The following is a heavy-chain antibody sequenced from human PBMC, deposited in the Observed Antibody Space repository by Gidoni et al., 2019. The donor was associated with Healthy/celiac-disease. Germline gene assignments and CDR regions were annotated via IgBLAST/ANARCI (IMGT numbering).Heavy chain of an antibody. V-gene: IGHV3-73*01. Sequence: EVQLVESGARLVQPGGSLPLSCAVSRFPFSRSAMHWVRQATGKGLEWVGRIRSKAKSYATAYAASVKGRFTISRDDSKNTAYLQMNSLKTEDTAVYYCTRLDLGYSSGWYEWFDPWGQGTLVTVSS. CDR3: TRLDLGYSSGWYEWFDP. CDR2: IRSKAKSYAT. D-gene: IGHD6-19*01. J-gene: IGHJ5*02. CDR1: RFPFSRSA.